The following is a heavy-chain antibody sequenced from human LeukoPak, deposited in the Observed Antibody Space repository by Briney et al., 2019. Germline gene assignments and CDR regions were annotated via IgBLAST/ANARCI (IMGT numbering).Heavy chain of an antibody. CDR3: ARGLGLPC. D-gene: IGHD3/OR15-3a*01. CDR2: INHSGST. J-gene: IGHJ4*02. V-gene: IGHV4-34*01. CDR1: GGSFSGYY. Sequence: SETLSLTCAVYGGSFSGYYWSWIRQPPGKGLEWIGEINHSGSTNYDPSLKSRVTISVDTSKNQFSLKLSSVTAADTAVYYCARGLGLPCWGQGTLVTVSS.